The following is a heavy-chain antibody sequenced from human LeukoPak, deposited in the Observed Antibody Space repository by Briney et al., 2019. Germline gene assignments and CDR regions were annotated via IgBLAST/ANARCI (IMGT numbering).Heavy chain of an antibody. CDR1: GGTFSSYA. Sequence: ASVKVSCKASGGTFSSYAISWVRQAPGQGLEWMGGITPIFGTANYAQKFQGRVTITADESTSTAYMELSSLRSEDTAVYYCAKSGGHCGSTSCYSAGDYWGQGTLVTVSS. J-gene: IGHJ4*02. D-gene: IGHD2-2*02. CDR2: ITPIFGTA. V-gene: IGHV1-69*13. CDR3: AKSGGHCGSTSCYSAGDY.